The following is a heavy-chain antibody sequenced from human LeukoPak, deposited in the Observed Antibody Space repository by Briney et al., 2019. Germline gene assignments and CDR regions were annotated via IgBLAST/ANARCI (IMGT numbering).Heavy chain of an antibody. CDR2: ISSSSSTI. CDR1: GFTFSDYY. Sequence: GGSLRLSCAASGFTFSDYYMSWIRQAPGKGLEWVSYISSSSSTIYYADSVKGRFTISRDNAKNSLYLQMNSLRDEDTAVYYCARERTTVISSYGMDVWGQGTTVTVSS. V-gene: IGHV3-11*04. J-gene: IGHJ6*02. CDR3: ARERTTVISSYGMDV. D-gene: IGHD4-11*01.